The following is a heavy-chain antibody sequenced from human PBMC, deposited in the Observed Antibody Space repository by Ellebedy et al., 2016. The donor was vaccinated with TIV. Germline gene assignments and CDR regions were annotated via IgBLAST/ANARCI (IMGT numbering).Heavy chain of an antibody. CDR2: IYYSGST. CDR3: ARDAMGNYDILTRGPSVGNWFDP. CDR1: GGSISSGGYY. V-gene: IGHV4-31*03. D-gene: IGHD3-9*01. Sequence: SETLSLXXTVSGGSISSGGYYWSWIRQHPGKGLEWIGYIYYSGSTYYNPSLKSRVTISVDTSKNQFSLKLSSVTAADTAVYYCARDAMGNYDILTRGPSVGNWFDPWGQGTLVTVSS. J-gene: IGHJ5*02.